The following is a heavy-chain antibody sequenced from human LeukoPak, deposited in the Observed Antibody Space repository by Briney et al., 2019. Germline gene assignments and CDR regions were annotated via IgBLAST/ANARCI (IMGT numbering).Heavy chain of an antibody. V-gene: IGHV4-34*01. Sequence: PSETLSLTCAVYGGSFSGYYWSWIRQPPGKGLEWIGEINHSGSTNYNPSLKSRVTISVDTSKNQFSLKLSSVTAADTAVYYCATTPWGRPPYYYYGMDVWGQGTTVTVSS. D-gene: IGHD7-27*01. J-gene: IGHJ6*02. CDR3: ATTPWGRPPYYYYGMDV. CDR2: INHSGST. CDR1: GGSFSGYY.